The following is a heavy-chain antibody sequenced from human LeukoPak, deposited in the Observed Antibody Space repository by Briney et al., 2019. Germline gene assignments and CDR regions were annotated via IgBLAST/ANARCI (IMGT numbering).Heavy chain of an antibody. CDR3: ARALYGDYASWFDP. CDR2: IKQDGSEK. CDR1: GFSFSSYW. J-gene: IGHJ5*02. D-gene: IGHD4-17*01. V-gene: IGHV3-7*01. Sequence: GGSLRLSCAASGFSFSSYWMSWVRQAPGKGLEWVANIKQDGSEKYYVDSVRGRFTISRDNAKNSLYLQMNSLRAEDTAVYYCARALYGDYASWFDPWGQGTLVTVSS.